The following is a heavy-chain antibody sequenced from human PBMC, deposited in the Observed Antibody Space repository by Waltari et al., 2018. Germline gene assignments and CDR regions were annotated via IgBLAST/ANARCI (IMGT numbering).Heavy chain of an antibody. CDR2: ISYNGNT. CDR1: GGSIPSSDYF. CDR3: AGDRDTYTGALES. Sequence: QLQLQESGPGLVKPSETLSLTCTVSGGSIPSSDYFWGWVRQPPGKGLEWIACISYNGNTYHNPSLKSRVTISVDTSKNQFSLKLNSVTAADTAIYFCAGDRDTYTGALESWGQGALVTVSS. J-gene: IGHJ4*02. V-gene: IGHV4-39*07. D-gene: IGHD1-26*01.